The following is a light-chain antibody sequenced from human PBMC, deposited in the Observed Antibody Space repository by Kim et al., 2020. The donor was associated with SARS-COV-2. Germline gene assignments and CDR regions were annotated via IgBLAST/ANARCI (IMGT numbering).Light chain of an antibody. Sequence: GQKVTLSYSGHSSNIENKDVSWYQQLPGTAPKRLIYDNNKRPSGIPDRFSGSKSGTSATLGITGLQTGDEADYYCGTWDSSLSAVVFGGGTQLTVL. V-gene: IGLV1-51*01. CDR3: GTWDSSLSAVV. CDR2: DNN. CDR1: SSNIENKD. J-gene: IGLJ3*02.